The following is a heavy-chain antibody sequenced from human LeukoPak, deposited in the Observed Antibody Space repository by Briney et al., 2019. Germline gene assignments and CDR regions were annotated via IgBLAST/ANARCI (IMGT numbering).Heavy chain of an antibody. CDR1: GYTFTSYA. CDR3: ARGYSILPLGSDKPRIQLLPTFDY. J-gene: IGHJ4*02. CDR2: INTNTGNP. V-gene: IGHV7-4-1*02. Sequence: ASVKVSCKASGYTFTSYAMNWVRQAPGQGLEWMGWINTNTGNPTYAQGFTGRFVFSLDTSVSTAYLQISSLKAEDTAVYYCARGYSILPLGSDKPRIQLLPTFDYWGQGPLVTVSS. D-gene: IGHD5-18*01.